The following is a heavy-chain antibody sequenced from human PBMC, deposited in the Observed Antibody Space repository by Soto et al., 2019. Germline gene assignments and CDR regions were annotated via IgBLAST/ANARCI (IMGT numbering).Heavy chain of an antibody. J-gene: IGHJ5*02. V-gene: IGHV3-23*01. CDR3: VRDPQSSGWSYNWYDP. D-gene: IGHD6-19*01. CDR2: VNDSGDRT. Sequence: GGSLRLSCAASGFTFSSYAMSWVRQSPGEGLEWVSSVNDSGDRTYYADSVKGRFTISRDNSKNTLYLQMNTLRVEDTALYYCVRDPQSSGWSYNWYDPWGQGTRVTVSS. CDR1: GFTFSSYA.